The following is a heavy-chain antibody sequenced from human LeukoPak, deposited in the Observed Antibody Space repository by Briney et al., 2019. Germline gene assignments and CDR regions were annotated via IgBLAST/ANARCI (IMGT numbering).Heavy chain of an antibody. D-gene: IGHD6-19*01. CDR1: GLHFSGTA. Sequence: GGSLRLSCAASGLHFSGTAMSWVRQAPGKGLEWVSAISHDGMNAYYADSVKGRFAISRDNSKKTVSLEMSSLTAADTGVYYCAKDGAQYSSGPECDPRGQGALVTVSP. CDR3: AKDGAQYSSGPECDP. V-gene: IGHV3-23*01. J-gene: IGHJ5*02. CDR2: ISHDGMNA.